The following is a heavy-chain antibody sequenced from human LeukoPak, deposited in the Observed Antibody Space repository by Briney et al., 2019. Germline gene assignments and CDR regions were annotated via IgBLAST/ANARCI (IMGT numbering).Heavy chain of an antibody. CDR1: GYTFTGYY. V-gene: IGHV1-2*02. CDR2: INPNSGGT. D-gene: IGHD3-3*01. CDR3: AREGPNYDFWRVYYRPYYYMDV. Sequence: ASVKVSCKASGYTFTGYYMHWVRQAPGQGLEWMGWINPNSGGTNYAQKFQGRVTMTRDTSISTAYMELIRLRSDETAVYYCAREGPNYDFWRVYYRPYYYMDVWAKGPRSPSP. J-gene: IGHJ6*03.